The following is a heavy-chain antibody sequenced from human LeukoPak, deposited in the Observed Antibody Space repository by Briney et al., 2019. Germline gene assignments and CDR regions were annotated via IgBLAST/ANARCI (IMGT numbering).Heavy chain of an antibody. V-gene: IGHV3-21*01. CDR2: ISSSSYI. CDR3: ARVLGTIFGVVIYYYYGMDV. CDR1: GFTFSSYS. J-gene: IGHJ6*02. Sequence: GGSLRLSCAASGFTFSSYSMNWVRQAPGKGLEWVSSISSSSYIYYADSVKGRFTISRDNAKNSLYLQMNSLRAEDTAVYYCARVLGTIFGVVIYYYYGMDVWGQGTTVTVSS. D-gene: IGHD3-3*01.